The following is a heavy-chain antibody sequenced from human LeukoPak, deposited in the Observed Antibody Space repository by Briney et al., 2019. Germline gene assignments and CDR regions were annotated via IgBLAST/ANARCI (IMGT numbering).Heavy chain of an antibody. CDR1: GGSISSGGYS. CDR2: IYHSGST. Sequence: SETLSLTCAVSGGSISSGGYSWSWIRQPPGKGLEWIGYIYHSGSTYYNPSLKSRVTISVDRSKNQFSLKLSSVTAADTAVYYCARVRTINWFDPWGQGTLVTVSS. J-gene: IGHJ5*02. D-gene: IGHD4/OR15-4a*01. CDR3: ARVRTINWFDP. V-gene: IGHV4-30-2*01.